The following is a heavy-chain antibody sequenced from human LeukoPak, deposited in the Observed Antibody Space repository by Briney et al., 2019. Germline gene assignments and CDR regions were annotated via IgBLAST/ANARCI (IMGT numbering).Heavy chain of an antibody. V-gene: IGHV3-21*01. Sequence: PGGSLRLSCAASGFTFSSYTMNWVRQAPEKVLEWVSSISGSSTYIYYADSVRGRFTVSRDNASNSLFLQMNSLRAEDTAIYYCARDLAYNYNYYYYGLDVWGQGTTVTVSS. CDR2: ISGSSTYI. D-gene: IGHD5-24*01. CDR1: GFTFSSYT. CDR3: ARDLAYNYNYYYYGLDV. J-gene: IGHJ6*02.